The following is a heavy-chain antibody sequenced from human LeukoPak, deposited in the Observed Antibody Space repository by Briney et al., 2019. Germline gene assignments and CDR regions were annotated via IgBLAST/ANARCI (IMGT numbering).Heavy chain of an antibody. CDR1: GFTFSSYA. D-gene: IGHD3-22*01. CDR3: ARGPYYYDSSGYSPYYYYYMDV. Sequence: PGGSLRLSCAASGFTFSSYAMHWVRQAPGKGLEYVSAISSNGGSTYYANSVKGRFTISRDNSKNTLYLQMNSLRAEDTAVYYCARGPYYYDSSGYSPYYYYYMDVWGKGTTVTVSS. CDR2: ISSNGGST. J-gene: IGHJ6*03. V-gene: IGHV3-64*01.